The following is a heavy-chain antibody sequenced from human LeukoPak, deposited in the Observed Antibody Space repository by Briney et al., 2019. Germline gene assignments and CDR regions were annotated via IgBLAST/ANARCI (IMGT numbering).Heavy chain of an antibody. CDR1: GGSISSYY. V-gene: IGHV4-59*08. J-gene: IGHJ4*02. Sequence: PSETLSLTCTVSGGSISSYYWSWIRQPPGKGLEWIAYIYYSGSTSYNPSLKSRVTISVDTSKNQFSLKLNSVTAADTAVYYCARQPDRRQLVHWGQGTLVTVSS. CDR3: ARQPDRRQLVH. D-gene: IGHD6-13*01. CDR2: IYYSGST.